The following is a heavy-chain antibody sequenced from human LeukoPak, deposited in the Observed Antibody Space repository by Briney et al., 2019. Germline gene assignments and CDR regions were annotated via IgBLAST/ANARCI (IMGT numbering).Heavy chain of an antibody. Sequence: PSETLSLTCPVSGDSISSGGHYWSWIRQHPGKGLEWIAYISYSGSTYYNPSLKSRIIISVDTSKNRFSLKLSSVTAADTAVYYCAGRLWRRDGYNLSAFDIWGQGTMVTVSS. D-gene: IGHD5-24*01. CDR1: GDSISSGGHY. J-gene: IGHJ3*02. V-gene: IGHV4-31*03. CDR3: AGRLWRRDGYNLSAFDI. CDR2: ISYSGST.